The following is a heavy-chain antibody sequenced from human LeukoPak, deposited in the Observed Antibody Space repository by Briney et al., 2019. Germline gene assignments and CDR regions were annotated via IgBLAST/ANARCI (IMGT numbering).Heavy chain of an antibody. J-gene: IGHJ6*02. V-gene: IGHV1-2*02. D-gene: IGHD2-15*01. CDR1: GYTFTGYY. CDR2: INPNSGGT. CDR3: AREWWSDYYYGMDV. Sequence: ASVKVSCKASGYTFTGYYMHWVRQAPGQGLEWMGWINPNSGGTNYAQKFQGRVTMTRDTSISTAYMELSRLRSDDTAVYYCAREWWSDYYYGMDVWGQGTTVTVSS.